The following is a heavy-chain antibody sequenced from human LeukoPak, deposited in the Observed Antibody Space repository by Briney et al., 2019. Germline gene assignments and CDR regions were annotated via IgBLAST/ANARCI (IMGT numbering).Heavy chain of an antibody. V-gene: IGHV5-51*01. CDR3: ARLAVVPLEVQAADPRSLDYYYYGMDV. J-gene: IGHJ6*04. CDR2: IYPGDSDT. Sequence: GESLKISCKGSGYSFTSYWIGWVRQMPGKGLEWMGNIYPGDSDTRYSPSFQGQVTISADKSISTAYLQWSSLKASDTAMYYCARLAVVPLEVQAADPRSLDYYYYGMDVWGKGTTVTVSS. CDR1: GYSFTSYW. D-gene: IGHD2-2*01.